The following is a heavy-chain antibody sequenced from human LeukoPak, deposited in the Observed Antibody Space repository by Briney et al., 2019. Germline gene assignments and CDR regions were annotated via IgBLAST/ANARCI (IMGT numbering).Heavy chain of an antibody. CDR3: ARDGATGIVVVPAAIPFDY. J-gene: IGHJ4*02. D-gene: IGHD2-2*02. Sequence: SVKVSCKASGGTFSSYAISWVRQAPGQGLEWMGGIIPIFGTANYAQKFQGRVTITADESTSTAYMELSSLRSEGTAVYYCARDGATGIVVVPAAIPFDYWGQGTLVTVSS. V-gene: IGHV1-69*13. CDR2: IIPIFGTA. CDR1: GGTFSSYA.